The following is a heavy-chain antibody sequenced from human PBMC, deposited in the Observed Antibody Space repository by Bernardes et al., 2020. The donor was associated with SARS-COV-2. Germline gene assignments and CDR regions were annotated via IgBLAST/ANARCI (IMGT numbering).Heavy chain of an antibody. CDR3: ARVSIGARPAFDI. CDR1: GGSISSSSYY. Sequence: SETLSLTCTVSGGSISSSSYYWGWIRQPPGKGLEWIGYIFYSGSTNSNPSLKSRVTISADTSKNQLSLKLSSVTAADTAVYYCARVSIGARPAFDIWGQGTMVTVSS. CDR2: IFYSGST. V-gene: IGHV4-61*05. J-gene: IGHJ3*02. D-gene: IGHD6-6*01.